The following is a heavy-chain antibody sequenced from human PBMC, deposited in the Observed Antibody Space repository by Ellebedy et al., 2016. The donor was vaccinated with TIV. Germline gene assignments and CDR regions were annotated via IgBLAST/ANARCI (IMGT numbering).Heavy chain of an antibody. V-gene: IGHV3-21*01. D-gene: IGHD3-22*01. J-gene: IGHJ6*02. CDR1: GFTFSSYT. CDR3: ARANRADYYDSSVEYYYYGMDV. Sequence: GGSLRLSXAGSGFTFSSYTMNWVRQAPGKGLEWVSSISSSGNYIYYADSVKGRFTISRDNARNSLYLQMNSLRAEDTAVYYCARANRADYYDSSVEYYYYGMDVWGQGTTVTVS. CDR2: ISSSGNYI.